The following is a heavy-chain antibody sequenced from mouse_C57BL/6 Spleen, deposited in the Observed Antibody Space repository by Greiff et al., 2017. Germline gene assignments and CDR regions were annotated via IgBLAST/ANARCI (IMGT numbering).Heavy chain of an antibody. CDR2: INPGSGGT. CDR1: GYAFTNYL. CDR3: ARRRYRGDYDEGYFDV. J-gene: IGHJ1*03. Sequence: VQLQESGAELVRPGTSVKVSCKASGYAFTNYLIEWVKQRPGQGLEWIGVINPGSGGTNYNEKFKGKATLTADKSSSTAYMQLSSLTSEDSAVYFCARRRYRGDYDEGYFDVWGTGTTVTVFS. V-gene: IGHV1-54*01. D-gene: IGHD2-4*01.